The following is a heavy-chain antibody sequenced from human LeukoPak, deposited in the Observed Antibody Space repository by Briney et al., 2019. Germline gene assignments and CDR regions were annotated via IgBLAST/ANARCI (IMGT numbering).Heavy chain of an antibody. J-gene: IGHJ4*02. CDR3: ARGFGLSPDY. CDR2: IYYSGST. D-gene: IGHD3-10*01. V-gene: IGHV4-31*03. CDR1: GGSISSGGYY. Sequence: SQTLSPTCTVSGGSISSGGYYWSWIRQHPGKGLEWIGYIYYSGSTYYNPSLKSRVTISEDTSKNQFSLKLSSVTAADTAVYYCARGFGLSPDYWGQGTLVTVSS.